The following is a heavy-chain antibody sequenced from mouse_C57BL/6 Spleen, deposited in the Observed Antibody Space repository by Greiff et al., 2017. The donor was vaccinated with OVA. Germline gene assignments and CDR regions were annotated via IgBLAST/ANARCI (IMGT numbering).Heavy chain of an antibody. J-gene: IGHJ2*01. CDR3: ARVTGTGYFDY. Sequence: VQLQQSGAELVKPGASVKLSCKASGYTFTSYWMHWVKQRPGQGLEWIGMIHPNSGSTNYNEKFKSKATLTVDKSSSTAYMQLSSLTSEDSAVYYCARVTGTGYFDYWGQGTTLTVSS. CDR2: IHPNSGST. CDR1: GYTFTSYW. D-gene: IGHD4-1*01. V-gene: IGHV1-64*01.